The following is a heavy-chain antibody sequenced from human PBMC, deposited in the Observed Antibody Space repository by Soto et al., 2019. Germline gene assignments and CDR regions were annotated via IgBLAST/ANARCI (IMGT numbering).Heavy chain of an antibody. CDR1: GLTFSSYA. J-gene: IGHJ4*02. CDR2: ISGSGDTT. CDR3: AKTVPGTKY. D-gene: IGHD6-19*01. Sequence: PGGSLRLSCAGSGLTFSSYAMSWVRQAPGKGLEWVSGISGSGDTTYYADSVKGRFTISRDNSKNTLYLQMNSLGAEDTAVYYCAKTVPGTKYWGQGTLVTVSS. V-gene: IGHV3-23*01.